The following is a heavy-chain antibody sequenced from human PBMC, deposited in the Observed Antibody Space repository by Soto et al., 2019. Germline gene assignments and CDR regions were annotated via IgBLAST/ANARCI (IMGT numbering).Heavy chain of an antibody. Sequence: QLQLQESGPGLVKPSETLSLTCTVSGGSISSSSYYCGWIRQPPGKGLEWIGSIYYSGSTYYNPALKSRVTIAVDTSKNQFSLRLSSVTAADTAIYYCASLPDWGSGSNWGQGTLVTVSS. J-gene: IGHJ4*02. CDR2: IYYSGST. V-gene: IGHV4-39*01. D-gene: IGHD3-10*01. CDR1: GGSISSSSYY. CDR3: ASLPDWGSGSN.